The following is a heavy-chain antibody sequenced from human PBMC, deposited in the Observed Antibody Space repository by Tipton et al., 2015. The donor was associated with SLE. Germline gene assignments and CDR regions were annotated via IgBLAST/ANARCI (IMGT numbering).Heavy chain of an antibody. D-gene: IGHD3-3*01. J-gene: IGHJ6*02. V-gene: IGHV4-59*11. CDR1: GGSISSHY. Sequence: TLSLTCTVSGGSISSHYWSWIRQPPGRGLEWIGYIYSSGTTKYNPYLMSRATISVDMSKNQFSLNLTSVTAADTAVYYCARILPDYFFYGMDVWGQGTTVTVSS. CDR3: ARILPDYFFYGMDV. CDR2: IYSSGTT.